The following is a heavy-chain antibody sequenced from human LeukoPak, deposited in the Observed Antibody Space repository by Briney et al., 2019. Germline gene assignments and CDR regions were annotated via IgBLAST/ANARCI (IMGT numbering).Heavy chain of an antibody. D-gene: IGHD3-10*01. V-gene: IGHV3-20*04. J-gene: IGHJ4*02. CDR2: INWNGGST. CDR3: ARGGWFGELLFDY. CDR1: GFTVSSNY. Sequence: GGSLRLSCAASGFTVSSNYMSWVSQAPGKGLEWVSGINWNGGSTGYADSVKGRFTISRDNAKNSLYLQMNSLRAEDTALYYCARGGWFGELLFDYWGQGTLVTVSS.